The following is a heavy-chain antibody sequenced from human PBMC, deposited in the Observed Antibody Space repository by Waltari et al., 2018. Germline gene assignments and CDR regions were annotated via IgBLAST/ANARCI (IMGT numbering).Heavy chain of an antibody. D-gene: IGHD3-22*01. CDR2: INHSGST. V-gene: IGHV4-34*01. J-gene: IGHJ4*02. CDR3: ARTREVVMGLFDY. Sequence: QVQLQQWGAGLLKPSETLSLPCAAYGWSFSGYYWSWIRQPPGKGLEWIGEINHSGSTNYNPSLKSRVTISVDTSKNQFSLKLSSVTAADTAVYYCARTREVVMGLFDYWGQGTLVTVSS. CDR1: GWSFSGYY.